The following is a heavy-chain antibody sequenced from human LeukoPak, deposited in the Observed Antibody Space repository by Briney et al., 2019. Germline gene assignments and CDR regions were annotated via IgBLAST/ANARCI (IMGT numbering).Heavy chain of an antibody. CDR1: GGSFSGYY. D-gene: IGHD6-13*01. Sequence: SETLSLTCAVYGGSFSGYYWSWIRQPPGKGLEWIGEINHSGSTNYNPSLKSRVTISVDTSKNQFSLKLSSVTAADTAVYYCASRFGGIAAVHDWGQGTLVTVSS. CDR2: INHSGST. V-gene: IGHV4-34*01. J-gene: IGHJ4*02. CDR3: ASRFGGIAAVHD.